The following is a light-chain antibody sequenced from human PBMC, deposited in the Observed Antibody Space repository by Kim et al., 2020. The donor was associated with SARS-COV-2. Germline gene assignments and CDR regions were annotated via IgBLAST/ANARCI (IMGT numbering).Light chain of an antibody. CDR1: QSVSSSY. CDR2: GAS. Sequence: PGERATLACRASQSVSSSYLAWYQQKPGQAPRLLIYGASSRATGIPDRFSGSGSGTDFTLTISRLEPEDFAVYYCQQYGSSLSITFGQGTRLEIK. CDR3: QQYGSSLSIT. J-gene: IGKJ5*01. V-gene: IGKV3-20*01.